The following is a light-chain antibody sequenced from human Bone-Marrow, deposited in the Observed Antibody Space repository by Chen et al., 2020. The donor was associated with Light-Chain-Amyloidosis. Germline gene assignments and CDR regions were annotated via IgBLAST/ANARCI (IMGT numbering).Light chain of an antibody. J-gene: IGLJ3*02. CDR2: DDS. CDR1: NIGSTS. Sequence: SYVLTQPSSVSVAPGQTATIACGGNNIGSTSVHWYQQTPGQAPLLVVYDDSDWPAGIPERLSGSNSGNTATLTISRVEAGDEADYYGQVLDRSCDRPVFGGGTKLSVL. CDR3: QVLDRSCDRPV. V-gene: IGLV3-21*02.